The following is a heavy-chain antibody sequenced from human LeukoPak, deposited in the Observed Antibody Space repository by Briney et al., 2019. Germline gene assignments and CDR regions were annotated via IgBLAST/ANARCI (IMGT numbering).Heavy chain of an antibody. Sequence: QPGGSLRLSCAASGFTFSSYEMNWVRQAPGKGLEWVSYISSSGSPIYYADSVKGRFTISRDNAKNSLYLQMNSLRAEDTAVYYCARRPRGARGYYYYYYMDVWGKGTTVTVSS. D-gene: IGHD3-10*01. V-gene: IGHV3-48*03. J-gene: IGHJ6*03. CDR3: ARRPRGARGYYYYYYMDV. CDR2: ISSSGSPI. CDR1: GFTFSSYE.